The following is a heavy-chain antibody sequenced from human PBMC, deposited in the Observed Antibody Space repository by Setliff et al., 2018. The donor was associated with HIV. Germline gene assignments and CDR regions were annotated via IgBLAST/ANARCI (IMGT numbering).Heavy chain of an antibody. J-gene: IGHJ1*01. CDR3: AKDPRGYNYALN. D-gene: IGHD5-18*01. V-gene: IGHV3-23*01. CDR1: GFTFTSYP. Sequence: PGGSLRLSCAASGFTFTSYPMGWVRQAPGKGLEWISAISGSGDDTLYADSVKGRFTISSDNSKNTLYLQMNSLRAEDTAVYYCAKDPRGYNYALNWGQGTLVTVSS. CDR2: ISGSGDDT.